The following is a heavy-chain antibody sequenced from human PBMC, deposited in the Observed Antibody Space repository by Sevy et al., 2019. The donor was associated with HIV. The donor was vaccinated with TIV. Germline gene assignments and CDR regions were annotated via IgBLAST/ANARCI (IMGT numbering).Heavy chain of an antibody. Sequence: GGSLRLSCAVSGFTFINAWMTWVRQAPGKGLEWVGRIKSKTDGGTTHYAAPVKGRFTISRDDSKNMLFLNMNNLKIEDTAIYYCVTPRGFYHSDWGQGTLVTVSS. J-gene: IGHJ4*02. D-gene: IGHD3-16*02. CDR1: GFTFINAW. CDR3: VTPRGFYHSD. CDR2: IKSKTDGGTT. V-gene: IGHV3-15*01.